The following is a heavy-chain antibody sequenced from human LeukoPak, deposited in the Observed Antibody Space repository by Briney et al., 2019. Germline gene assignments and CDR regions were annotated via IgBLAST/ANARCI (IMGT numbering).Heavy chain of an antibody. D-gene: IGHD4-17*01. J-gene: IGHJ4*02. Sequence: GGSLRLSCAASGFTFSSYWMSWVRQAPGKGLEWVANIKQDGSERYYVDSVKGRFTISRDNAKNSLYLQMNSLRAEDTAVYYCARQPNYGDYVDFDYWGQGTLVTVSS. V-gene: IGHV3-7*01. CDR1: GFTFSSYW. CDR3: ARQPNYGDYVDFDY. CDR2: IKQDGSER.